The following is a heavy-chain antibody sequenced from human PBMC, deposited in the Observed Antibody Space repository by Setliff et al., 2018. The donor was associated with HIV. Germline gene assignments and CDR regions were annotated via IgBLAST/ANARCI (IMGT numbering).Heavy chain of an antibody. V-gene: IGHV1-69*15. CDR2: IIPMYNIP. Sequence: VSCKTSGGTLSNYVITWVRQAPGQGLEWMGMIIPMYNIPAYAQKFQGRVTFTADESTSTAYMELSSLSSEDTAVYYCARDQTGVAAAAFGGGSAWSDEGFDIWGQGTMV. D-gene: IGHD6-13*01. CDR1: GGTLSNYV. CDR3: ARDQTGVAAAAFGGGSAWSDEGFDI. J-gene: IGHJ3*02.